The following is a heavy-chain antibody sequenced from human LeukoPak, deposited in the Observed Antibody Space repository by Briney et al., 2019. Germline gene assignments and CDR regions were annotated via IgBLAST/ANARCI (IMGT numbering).Heavy chain of an antibody. J-gene: IGHJ4*02. Sequence: PGGSLRLSCAASGFIFSSYDMNWVRQAPGKGLESVSVVSGGGGSTYYADSMKGRFTISRDNSKNTLYLQMNSLRAEDTAVYYCAKVYGGNSGPFDYWGQGTLVTVSS. CDR1: GFIFSSYD. CDR2: VSGGGGST. CDR3: AKVYGGNSGPFDY. D-gene: IGHD4-23*01. V-gene: IGHV3-23*01.